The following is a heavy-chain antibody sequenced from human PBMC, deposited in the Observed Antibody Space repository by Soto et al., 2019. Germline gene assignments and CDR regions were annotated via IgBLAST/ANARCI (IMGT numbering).Heavy chain of an antibody. V-gene: IGHV1-18*01. Sequence: ASVKVSCKASGYTFTSYGISWVRRAPGQGLEWMGWISAYNGNTNYAQKLQGRVTMTTDTSTSTAYMELRSLRSDDTAVYYCARDTRITIFGVVDPYGMDVWGQGTTVTVSS. CDR1: GYTFTSYG. D-gene: IGHD3-3*01. CDR2: ISAYNGNT. CDR3: ARDTRITIFGVVDPYGMDV. J-gene: IGHJ6*02.